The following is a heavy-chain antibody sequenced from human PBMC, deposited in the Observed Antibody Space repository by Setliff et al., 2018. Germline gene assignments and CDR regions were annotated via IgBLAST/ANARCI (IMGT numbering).Heavy chain of an antibody. CDR2: ISGSYI. V-gene: IGHV3-21*01. J-gene: IGHJ4*02. CDR1: GFTFSSYA. D-gene: IGHD3-10*01. Sequence: GSLRLSCAASGFTFSSYAMTWVRQAPGKGLEWVSVISGSYIYYADSVKGRFTISRDNAKNSLYLQMNSLRAEDTAVYYCAGAFLYYYNSGNYYRYFDYWGQGTLVTVSS. CDR3: AGAFLYYYNSGNYYRYFDY.